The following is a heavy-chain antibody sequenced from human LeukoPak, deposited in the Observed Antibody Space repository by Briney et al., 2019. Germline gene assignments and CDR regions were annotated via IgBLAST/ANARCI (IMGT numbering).Heavy chain of an antibody. Sequence: GGSLRLSCAASGFTFSSYAMSWVRQAPGKGLELVSAISGSGGSTYYADSVKGRFTISRDNSKNTLYLQMNSLRAEDTAVYYCARAYYDFWSGYFGVKTYYYYGMDVWGQGTTVTVSS. V-gene: IGHV3-23*01. CDR1: GFTFSSYA. D-gene: IGHD3-3*01. J-gene: IGHJ6*02. CDR2: ISGSGGST. CDR3: ARAYYDFWSGYFGVKTYYYYGMDV.